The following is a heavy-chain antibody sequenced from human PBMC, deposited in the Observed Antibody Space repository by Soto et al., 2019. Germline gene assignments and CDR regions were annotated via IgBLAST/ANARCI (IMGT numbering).Heavy chain of an antibody. CDR2: INHSGST. V-gene: IGHV4-34*01. CDR1: GGSFSGYY. Sequence: QAQLQQWGAGLLKPSETLSLTCAVYGGSFSGYYWSWIRQPPGKGLEWIGEINHSGSTNYNPSLKSRVTISVDTSKNQFSLKLSSVTAADTAVYYCARGRTYYYGSGSSRPYYYYGMDVWGQGTTVTVSS. D-gene: IGHD3-10*01. CDR3: ARGRTYYYGSGSSRPYYYYGMDV. J-gene: IGHJ6*02.